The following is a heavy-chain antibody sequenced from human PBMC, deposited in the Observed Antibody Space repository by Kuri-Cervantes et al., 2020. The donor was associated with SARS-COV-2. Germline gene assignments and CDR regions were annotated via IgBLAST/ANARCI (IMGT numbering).Heavy chain of an antibody. CDR3: ATGVRGYSYGPDY. CDR2: IKQDGSEK. CDR1: GFTFSSYW. V-gene: IGHV3-7*05. Sequence: LSLTCAASGFTFSSYWMSWVRQAPGKGLEWVANIKQDGSEKYYVDSVKGRFTIPRDNAKNSLYLQMNSLRAEDTAVYYCATGVRGYSYGPDYWGQGTLVTVSS. D-gene: IGHD5-18*01. J-gene: IGHJ4*02.